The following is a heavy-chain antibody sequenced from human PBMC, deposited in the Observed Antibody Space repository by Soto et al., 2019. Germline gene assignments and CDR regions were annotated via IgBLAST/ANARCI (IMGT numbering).Heavy chain of an antibody. J-gene: IGHJ5*02. CDR2: IRQDGGQI. Sequence: EVQLVESGGGLVLPGGSLRLSCAASGFTFSSYWMTWVRQAPGKGLEWVANIRQDGGQIDYVDSVKGRFTISRDNAKNSLYLQMNSLRAEDTAVYYCARWTVSANNWFDPWGQGTLVIVSS. CDR1: GFTFSSYW. D-gene: IGHD2-8*01. V-gene: IGHV3-7*05. CDR3: ARWTVSANNWFDP.